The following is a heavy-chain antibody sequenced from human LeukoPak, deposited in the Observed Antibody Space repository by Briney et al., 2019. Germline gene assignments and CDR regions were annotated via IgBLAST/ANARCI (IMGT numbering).Heavy chain of an antibody. D-gene: IGHD3-10*01. CDR3: ARTSLHYFGSGSYSLDVFDV. CDR2: ITFDGSKK. J-gene: IGHJ3*01. CDR1: GFTFSTYA. V-gene: IGHV3-30-3*01. Sequence: PGGSLRLSCAASGFTFSTYAMHWIRQAPGKGLEWVAAITFDGSKKYYADSVKGRFTISRDNSMNTLYLQMNSLRDDDTAVYFCARTSLHYFGSGSYSLDVFDVWGQGTMVTVSS.